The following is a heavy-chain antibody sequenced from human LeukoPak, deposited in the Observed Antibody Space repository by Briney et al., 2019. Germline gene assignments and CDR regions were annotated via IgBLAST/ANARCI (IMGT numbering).Heavy chain of an antibody. Sequence: SETLSLTCTVSDTSINTYYWSWIRQPAGKGLEWIGHIYTTGSTNYNPSLKSRVTMSVDTSKNQFSLKLSSVTAADTAVYYCARDPGDCCSYYFDYWGQGTLVTVSS. CDR2: IYTTGST. CDR1: DTSINTYY. V-gene: IGHV4-4*07. CDR3: ARDPGDCCSYYFDY. D-gene: IGHD2-21*01. J-gene: IGHJ4*02.